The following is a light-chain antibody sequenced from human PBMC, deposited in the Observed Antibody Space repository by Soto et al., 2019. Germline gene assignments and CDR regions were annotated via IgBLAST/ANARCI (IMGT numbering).Light chain of an antibody. CDR1: QTISTY. Sequence: DIQMTQSPSSLSASVGDRVTITCRASQTISTYLNWYQQRPGKAPNLLIYASSSLQSGVPPRFSGGGSGTDFTLTISSLQPEDFATYYCQQTYSIPITFGQGPRLEIK. CDR2: ASS. J-gene: IGKJ5*01. V-gene: IGKV1-39*01. CDR3: QQTYSIPIT.